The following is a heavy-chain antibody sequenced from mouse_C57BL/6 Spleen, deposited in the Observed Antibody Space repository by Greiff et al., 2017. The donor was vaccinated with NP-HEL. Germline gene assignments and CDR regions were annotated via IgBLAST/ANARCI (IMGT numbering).Heavy chain of an antibody. Sequence: QVQLQQSGAELVKPGASVKISCKASGYAFSSYWMNWVKQRPGKGLEWIGQIYPGDGDTNYNGKFKGKATLTADKSSSTAYMQLSSLTSEDSAVYFCARGNDYDVAMDDWGQGTSVTVSS. CDR3: ARGNDYDVAMDD. CDR1: GYAFSSYW. V-gene: IGHV1-80*01. CDR2: IYPGDGDT. D-gene: IGHD2-4*01. J-gene: IGHJ4*01.